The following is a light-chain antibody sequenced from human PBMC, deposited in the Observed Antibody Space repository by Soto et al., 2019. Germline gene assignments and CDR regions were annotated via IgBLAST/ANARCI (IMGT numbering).Light chain of an antibody. J-gene: IGKJ2*01. CDR1: QSISVW. CDR2: DAS. CDR3: QQYDSSSPT. V-gene: IGKV1-5*01. Sequence: DIQMTQSPSTLSASVGDGVTITCRASQSISVWLAWYQHRPGKAPKFLIYDASNLEPGVSSRFSGSGSGTEFTLTIRSLQPDYFATYYCQQYDSSSPTFGQGTNLEIK.